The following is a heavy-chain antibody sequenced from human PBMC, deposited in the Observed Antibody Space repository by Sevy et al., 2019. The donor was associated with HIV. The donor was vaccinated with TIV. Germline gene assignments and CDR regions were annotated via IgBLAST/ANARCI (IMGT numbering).Heavy chain of an antibody. Sequence: GGSLRLSCAASGFTFSNYAMSWVRQAPGKGLEWVSSIRISGGNTYYAASVKGRFTISRDNSKNTLYLQMNSLGAEDTAVYYCAKEWTQLSDWYGELDYWGQGSLVTVSS. D-gene: IGHD6-19*01. CDR3: AKEWTQLSDWYGELDY. V-gene: IGHV3-23*01. CDR1: GFTFSNYA. CDR2: IRISGGNT. J-gene: IGHJ4*02.